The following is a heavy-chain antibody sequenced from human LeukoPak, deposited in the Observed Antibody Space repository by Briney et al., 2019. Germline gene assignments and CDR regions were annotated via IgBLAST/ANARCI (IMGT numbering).Heavy chain of an antibody. Sequence: SETLSLTCIVSGDSLSNDNYYWGWIRQPPGKGLEWIGSVYYSGSTYYNPSLKSRITMSVDTSKSQFSLNLSSVTAADTAVYYCARHVHHSSGFEYYFDYWGQGTQVTVSS. CDR1: GDSLSNDNYY. V-gene: IGHV4-39*01. D-gene: IGHD3-22*01. J-gene: IGHJ4*02. CDR2: VYYSGST. CDR3: ARHVHHSSGFEYYFDY.